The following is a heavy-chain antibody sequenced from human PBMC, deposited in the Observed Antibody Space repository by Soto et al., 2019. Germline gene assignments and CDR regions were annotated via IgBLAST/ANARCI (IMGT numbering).Heavy chain of an antibody. CDR1: GGSISSGDYY. V-gene: IGHV4-30-4*01. Sequence: QVQLQESGPGLVKPSQTLSLTCTVSGGSISSGDYYWSWIRQPPGKGLEWIGYIYHSGSTYYNPSRTSRVXXXVXXSKNQSSLKLSSVTAADTAVYYCARERPDGARLDPWGQGTLVTVSS. J-gene: IGHJ5*02. CDR3: ARERPDGARLDP. CDR2: IYHSGST. D-gene: IGHD6-6*01.